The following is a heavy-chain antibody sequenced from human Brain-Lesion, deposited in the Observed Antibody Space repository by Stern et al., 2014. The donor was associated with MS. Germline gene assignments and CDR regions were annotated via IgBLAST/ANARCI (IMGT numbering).Heavy chain of an antibody. Sequence: VQLVESGPGLVKPSETLSLTCTVSGGSINTNNYYWGWIRQPPGKGLEWIGNIYSGGSPFSSPSPKSRVPMPGAPSKTQFSLKLSPVTAADTAVYYCARTGDDFGDYSLSYWGQGTLVTVSS. CDR3: ARTGDDFGDYSLSY. CDR1: GGSINTNNYY. V-gene: IGHV4-39*01. CDR2: IYSGGSP. D-gene: IGHD4-17*01. J-gene: IGHJ4*02.